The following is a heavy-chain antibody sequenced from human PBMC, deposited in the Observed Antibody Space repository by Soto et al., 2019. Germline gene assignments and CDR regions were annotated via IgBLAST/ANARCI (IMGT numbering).Heavy chain of an antibody. CDR2: VRYDGSNK. V-gene: IGHV3-33*01. D-gene: IGHD5-12*01. Sequence: QVQLVESGGGVVQPGGSLRLSCAPSGFIFSSYGMHWVRQAPGKGLEWVAVVRYDGSNKFYTDSVKGRFTISRDNSKSTLYLEMNSLRAEDTALYYCARVKQGRGGYDSPFDYWGQGTLVTVSS. CDR1: GFIFSSYG. J-gene: IGHJ4*02. CDR3: ARVKQGRGGYDSPFDY.